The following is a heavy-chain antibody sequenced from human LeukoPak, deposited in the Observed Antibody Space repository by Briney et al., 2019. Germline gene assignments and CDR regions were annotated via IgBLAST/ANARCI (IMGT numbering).Heavy chain of an antibody. J-gene: IGHJ3*02. D-gene: IGHD2-15*01. V-gene: IGHV4-4*07. Sequence: PSETLSLTCTVSGGSISGFYWSWIRQTAGKGLEWIGRIYTSETTNYNPSLKSRVTISVDTSKNQFSLKLRSVTAADTAVYYCARFPCSGNSCYSGIRAFDIWGQGTMVTVSS. CDR3: ARFPCSGNSCYSGIRAFDI. CDR1: GGSISGFY. CDR2: IYTSETT.